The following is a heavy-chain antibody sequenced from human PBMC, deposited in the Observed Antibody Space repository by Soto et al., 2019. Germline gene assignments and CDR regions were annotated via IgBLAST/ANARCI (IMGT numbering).Heavy chain of an antibody. CDR1: GFTFSSYA. J-gene: IGHJ2*01. CDR2: ISGSGGST. Sequence: GGSLRLSCAASGFTFSSYAMSWVRQAPGKGLEWVSAISGSGGSTYYADSVKGRFTISRDNSKNTLYLQMNSLRAEDTAVYYCAKASYDFWSGSYKGWYFDLWGRGTLVIVSS. D-gene: IGHD3-3*01. CDR3: AKASYDFWSGSYKGWYFDL. V-gene: IGHV3-23*01.